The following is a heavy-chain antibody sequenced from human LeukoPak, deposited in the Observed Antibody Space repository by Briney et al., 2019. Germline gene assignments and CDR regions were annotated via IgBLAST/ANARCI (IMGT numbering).Heavy chain of an antibody. V-gene: IGHV4-59*08. J-gene: IGHJ4*02. CDR1: GGSISSYY. D-gene: IGHD1-26*01. Sequence: SETLSLTCTVSGGSISSYYWSWIRQPPGKGLEWIGYIYYSGSTNYNPSLKSRVTISVDTSKNQFSLKLSSVTAADTAVYYCARREGWERTLDYWGQGTLVTVSS. CDR2: IYYSGST. CDR3: ARREGWERTLDY.